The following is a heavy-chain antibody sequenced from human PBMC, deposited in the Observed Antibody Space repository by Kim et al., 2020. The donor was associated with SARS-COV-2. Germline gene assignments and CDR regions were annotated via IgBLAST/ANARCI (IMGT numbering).Heavy chain of an antibody. Sequence: ASVKVSCKASGYTFTGYYMHWVRQAPGQGLEWMGWINPNSGGTNYAQKFQGRVTMTRDTSISTAYMELSRLRSDDTAVYYCARAIGDIVVYNYFDYWGQGTLVTVSS. D-gene: IGHD2-15*01. CDR1: GYTFTGYY. CDR3: ARAIGDIVVYNYFDY. CDR2: INPNSGGT. J-gene: IGHJ4*02. V-gene: IGHV1-2*02.